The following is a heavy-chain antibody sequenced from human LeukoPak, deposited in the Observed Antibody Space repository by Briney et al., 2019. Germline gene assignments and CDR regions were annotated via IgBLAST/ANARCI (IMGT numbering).Heavy chain of an antibody. D-gene: IGHD5-24*01. CDR1: GFTFSGSA. V-gene: IGHV3-73*01. CDR3: ARDGDGSVDFDY. Sequence: GGSLRLSCAASGFTFSGSAMHWVRQASGKGLEWVGRIRSKANSYATAYAASVKGRFTISRDNAKNTLYLQMNSLRAEDTAVYYCARDGDGSVDFDYWGQGTLVTVSS. J-gene: IGHJ4*02. CDR2: IRSKANSYAT.